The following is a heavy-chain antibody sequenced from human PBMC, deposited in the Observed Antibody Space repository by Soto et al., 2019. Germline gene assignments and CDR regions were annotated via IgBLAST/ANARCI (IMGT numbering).Heavy chain of an antibody. CDR1: GFGLIPYW. Sequence: EVLLVESGGGLVQPGGSLRLSWAASGFGLIPYWLSWCRQAPGRGLEWVANIKQDGSERNYVNSVKGRFTISRDNAKNSVYLEMNSLRAEDTAVYYCARGGVHYYDNSFDYWGQGTLVTASS. D-gene: IGHD3-22*01. V-gene: IGHV3-7*03. CDR3: ARGGVHYYDNSFDY. J-gene: IGHJ4*02. CDR2: IKQDGSER.